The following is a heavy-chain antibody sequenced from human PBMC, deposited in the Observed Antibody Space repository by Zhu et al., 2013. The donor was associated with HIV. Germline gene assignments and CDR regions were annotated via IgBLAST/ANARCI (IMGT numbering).Heavy chain of an antibody. CDR1: GFTFDDYA. V-gene: IGHV3-43D*03. CDR2: ISWDGGST. Sequence: VQLVESGGVVVQPGGSLRLSCAASGFTFDDYAMHWVRQAPGKGLEWVSLISWDGGSTYYADSVKGRFTISRDNSKNSLYLQMNSLRAEDTALYYCAKDRTTGSYYYGSGLDYWGQGTLVTVSS. CDR3: AKDRTTGSYYYGSGLDY. J-gene: IGHJ4*02. D-gene: IGHD3-10*01.